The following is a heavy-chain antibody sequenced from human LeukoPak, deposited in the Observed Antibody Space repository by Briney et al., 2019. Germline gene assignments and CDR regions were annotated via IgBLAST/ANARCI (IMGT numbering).Heavy chain of an antibody. V-gene: IGHV5-51*01. Sequence: GESPETSLYGSGYRLNSYWIGRVRPMPGKGPEWMGSIYPGDYETRYSRSFQGQVTISADRSISTAYLQWSSLKASDTAMYYCARWRAAGTIAYFDYGGQGTLVSVSS. CDR3: ARWRAAGTIAYFDY. CDR1: GYRLNSYW. J-gene: IGHJ4*02. D-gene: IGHD1-7*01. CDR2: IYPGDYET.